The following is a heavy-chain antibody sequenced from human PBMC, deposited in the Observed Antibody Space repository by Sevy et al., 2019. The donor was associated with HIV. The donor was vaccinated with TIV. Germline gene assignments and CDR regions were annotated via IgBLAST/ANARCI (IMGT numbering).Heavy chain of an antibody. V-gene: IGHV3-30-3*01. D-gene: IGHD3-22*01. J-gene: IGHJ6*02. CDR2: ISYDGSNK. Sequence: GSLRLSCAASGFTFSSYAMHWVRQAPGKGLEWVAVISYDGSNKYYADSVKGRFTISRDNSKNTLYLQMNSLRAEDTAVYYCARATRDYYNYYYYGMDVWGQGTTVTVSS. CDR3: ARATRDYYNYYYYGMDV. CDR1: GFTFSSYA.